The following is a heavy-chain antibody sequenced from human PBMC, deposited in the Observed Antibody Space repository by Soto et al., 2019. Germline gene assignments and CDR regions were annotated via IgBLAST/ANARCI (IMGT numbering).Heavy chain of an antibody. V-gene: IGHV3-74*01. Sequence: EVELVETGGGLVQPGGSLRLSCAASGLTFVSYWMHWVRQAPGKGLVWVSRINGDGSTTNYADSVKGRFTISRDNAKNTLYLEMNSLRAEDTAVYYCARDLTTTPYWGQGTLVTVSS. D-gene: IGHD1-1*01. CDR2: INGDGSTT. CDR1: GLTFVSYW. CDR3: ARDLTTTPY. J-gene: IGHJ4*02.